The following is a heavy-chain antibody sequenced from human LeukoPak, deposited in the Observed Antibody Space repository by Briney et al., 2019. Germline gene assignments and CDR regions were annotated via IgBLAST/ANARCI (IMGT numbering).Heavy chain of an antibody. J-gene: IGHJ5*02. CDR3: AREGQPYYYGSGSYSYNWFDP. CDR2: INQDGSEK. Sequence: PGGSLRLSCAASGFTVRTYRMSWVRQAPGKGLEWVANINQDGSEKYYVDSVRGRFTISRDSAKNSLYLQMNSLRVEDKAVYYCAREGQPYYYGSGSYSYNWFDPWGQGTLVTVSS. D-gene: IGHD3-10*01. CDR1: GFTVRTYR. V-gene: IGHV3-7*01.